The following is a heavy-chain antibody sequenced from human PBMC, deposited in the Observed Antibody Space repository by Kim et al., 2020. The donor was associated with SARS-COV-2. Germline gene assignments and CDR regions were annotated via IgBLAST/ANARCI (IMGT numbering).Heavy chain of an antibody. D-gene: IGHD3-10*01. V-gene: IGHV3-30*04. CDR3: ARENYYGSGSFYYYYYYGMDV. CDR1: GFTFSSYA. CDR2: ISYDGSNK. Sequence: GGSLRLSCAASGFTFSSYAMHWVRQAPDKGLEWVAVISYDGSNKYYADSVKGRFTISRDNSKNTLYLQMNSLRAEDTAVYYCARENYYGSGSFYYYYYYGMDVWGQGTTVTVSS. J-gene: IGHJ6*02.